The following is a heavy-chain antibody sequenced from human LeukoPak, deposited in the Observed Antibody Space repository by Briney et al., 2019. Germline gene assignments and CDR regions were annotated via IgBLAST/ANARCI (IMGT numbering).Heavy chain of an antibody. CDR3: ARINYDSSGYYYGLGYYFDY. D-gene: IGHD3-22*01. CDR2: IYSGGST. V-gene: IGHV3-66*01. Sequence: GGSLRLSCAASGFTFSSYAMSWVRQAPGKGLEWVSVIYSGGSTYYADSVKGRFTISRDNSKNTLYLQMNSLRAEDTAVYYCARINYDSSGYYYGLGYYFDYWGQGTLVTVSS. J-gene: IGHJ4*02. CDR1: GFTFSSYA.